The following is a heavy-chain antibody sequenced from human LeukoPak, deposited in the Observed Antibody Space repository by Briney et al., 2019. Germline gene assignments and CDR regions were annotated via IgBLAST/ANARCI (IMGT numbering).Heavy chain of an antibody. CDR3: VGGPDSSGWYYFDY. J-gene: IGHJ4*02. Sequence: GESLKISCKGSGYSFTSYWIGWVRQMPGKGLELMGIIYPGDSDTRYSPSFQGQVTISVDKSISTAYLQWSSLRASDTAMYYCVGGPDSSGWYYFDYWGQGTLVTVSS. V-gene: IGHV5-51*01. CDR1: GYSFTSYW. CDR2: IYPGDSDT. D-gene: IGHD6-19*01.